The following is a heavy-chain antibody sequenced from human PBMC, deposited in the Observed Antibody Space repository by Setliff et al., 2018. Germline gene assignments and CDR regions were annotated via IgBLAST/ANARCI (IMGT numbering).Heavy chain of an antibody. CDR2: ISYDGSNK. CDR3: AKDLAYSDILLCLDY. V-gene: IGHV3-30*18. D-gene: IGHD3-9*01. Sequence: PGGSLRLSCAASGFTFSSYGMHWVRQAPGKGLEWVAVISYDGSNKYYADSLKGRFTISRDNSKNTLYLQMNSLRAEDTAVYYCAKDLAYSDILLCLDYWGQGTLVTVSS. CDR1: GFTFSSYG. J-gene: IGHJ4*02.